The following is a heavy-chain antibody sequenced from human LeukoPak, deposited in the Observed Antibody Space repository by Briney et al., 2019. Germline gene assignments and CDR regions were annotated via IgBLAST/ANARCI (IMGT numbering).Heavy chain of an antibody. CDR2: ISSSSSYI. J-gene: IGHJ4*02. CDR3: ARMKRLYYYGSGSYNFDY. Sequence: GGSLRLSCAASGFTFSSYSMNWVRQAPGKGLEWVSSISSSSSYIYYADSVKGRFTISRDNAKNSLYLQMNSLRAEDTAVYYCARMKRLYYYGSGSYNFDYWGQGTLVTVSS. CDR1: GFTFSSYS. V-gene: IGHV3-21*01. D-gene: IGHD3-10*01.